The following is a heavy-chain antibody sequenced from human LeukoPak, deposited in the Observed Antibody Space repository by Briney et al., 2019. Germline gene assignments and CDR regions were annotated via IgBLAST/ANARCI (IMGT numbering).Heavy chain of an antibody. Sequence: SETLSLTCTVSGGSISSYYWSWIRQPPGKGLEYIGYIYYSGSTNYNPSLKSRVTISVDTSKNQFSLKLSSVTAADTAVYYCAGASVVVAATREVNWFDPWGQGTLVTVSS. J-gene: IGHJ5*02. CDR3: AGASVVVAATREVNWFDP. CDR1: GGSISSYY. CDR2: IYYSGST. D-gene: IGHD2-15*01. V-gene: IGHV4-59*01.